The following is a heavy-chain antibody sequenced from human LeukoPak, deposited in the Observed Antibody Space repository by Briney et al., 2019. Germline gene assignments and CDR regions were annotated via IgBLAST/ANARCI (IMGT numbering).Heavy chain of an antibody. Sequence: ASVKVSCKASGYTFTSYGISWVRQAPGQGLEWMGWISAYNGNTNYAQKLQGRVTMTTDTSTSTAYMELRSLRSEDTAVYYCASTNVDTAIRWFDPWGQGTLVTVSS. CDR2: ISAYNGNT. CDR1: GYTFTSYG. V-gene: IGHV1-18*01. CDR3: ASTNVDTAIRWFDP. D-gene: IGHD5-18*01. J-gene: IGHJ5*02.